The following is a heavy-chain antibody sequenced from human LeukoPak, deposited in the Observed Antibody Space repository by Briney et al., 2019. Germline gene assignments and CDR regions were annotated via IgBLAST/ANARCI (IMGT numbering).Heavy chain of an antibody. CDR1: GGSITSYY. Sequence: SETLSLTCTLSGGSITSYYWSWIRQPPGKGLEWIGYIYYTGNTNYNPSLKSRVTISVDTSRNQFSLKLSSVTAADTAVYYCARGLLGTRAFDIWGQGTMVTVSS. CDR2: IYYTGNT. D-gene: IGHD1-1*01. J-gene: IGHJ3*02. CDR3: ARGLLGTRAFDI. V-gene: IGHV4-59*01.